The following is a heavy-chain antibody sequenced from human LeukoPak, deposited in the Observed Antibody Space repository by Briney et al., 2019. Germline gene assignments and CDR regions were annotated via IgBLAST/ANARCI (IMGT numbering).Heavy chain of an antibody. CDR1: GYTFTSYG. CDR3: ARTLSYGDYSSYYMDV. CDR2: ISAYNGNT. Sequence: ASVKVSCKASGYTFTSYGISWVRQAPGQGLEWMGWISAYNGNTNYAQKLQGRVTMTTDTSTSTAYMELRSLRSDDTAVYYCARTLSYGDYSSYYMDVWGKGTTVTVSS. J-gene: IGHJ6*03. V-gene: IGHV1-18*01. D-gene: IGHD4-17*01.